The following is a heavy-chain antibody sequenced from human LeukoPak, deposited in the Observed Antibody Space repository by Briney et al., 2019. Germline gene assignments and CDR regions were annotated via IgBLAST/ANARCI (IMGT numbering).Heavy chain of an antibody. D-gene: IGHD2-2*01. V-gene: IGHV1-8*02. J-gene: IGHJ5*02. CDR3: ARGPHSTENWFDP. Sequence: ASVKVSCKASGYTFTSYGINWVRQATGQGLEWMGWMNPNSGNTGYAQKFQGRVTMTRNTSISTAYMELSSLRSEDTAVYYCARGPHSTENWFDPWGQGTLVTVSS. CDR1: GYTFTSYG. CDR2: MNPNSGNT.